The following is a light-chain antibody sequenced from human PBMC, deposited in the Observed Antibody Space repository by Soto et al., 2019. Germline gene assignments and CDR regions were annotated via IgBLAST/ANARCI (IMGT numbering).Light chain of an antibody. V-gene: IGLV2-8*01. CDR3: SSYSSSGTLFV. J-gene: IGLJ1*01. CDR1: SGDVGGYNY. Sequence: QSALTQPPSASGSPGQSVTISCTGTSGDVGGYNYVSWYQQHPGKAPKLVIFEVNKRPSGVPDRFSGSKSGNTASLTISGLQAEDEADYHCSSYSSSGTLFVFGTGTKLTVL. CDR2: EVN.